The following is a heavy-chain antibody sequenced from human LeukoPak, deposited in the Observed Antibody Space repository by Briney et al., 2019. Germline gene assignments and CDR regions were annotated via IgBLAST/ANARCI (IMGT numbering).Heavy chain of an antibody. CDR1: GFTFSSYA. J-gene: IGHJ3*02. CDR2: ISYDGSNK. CDR3: ARVQYYYDSSAPQDWEHDAFDI. Sequence: GGSLRLSCAASGFTFSSYAMHWVRQAPGKGLEWVAVISYDGSNKYYADSVKGRFTISRDNSKNTLYLQMNSLRAEDTAVYYCARVQYYYDSSAPQDWEHDAFDIWGQGTMVTVSS. D-gene: IGHD3-22*01. V-gene: IGHV3-30-3*01.